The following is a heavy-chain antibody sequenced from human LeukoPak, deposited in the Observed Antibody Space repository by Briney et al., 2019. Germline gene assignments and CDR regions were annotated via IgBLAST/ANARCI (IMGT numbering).Heavy chain of an antibody. CDR1: GGTFSSYA. D-gene: IGHD3-9*01. CDR2: IIPIFGTA. CDR3: ARTLSNFDWLCVFDI. V-gene: IGHV1-69*13. Sequence: ASVKVSCKASGGTFSSYAISWVRQAPGQGLEWMGGIIPIFGTANYAQKFQGRVTITADESTSTAYMELSSLRSEDTAVYYCARTLSNFDWLCVFDIWGQGTMVTVSS. J-gene: IGHJ3*02.